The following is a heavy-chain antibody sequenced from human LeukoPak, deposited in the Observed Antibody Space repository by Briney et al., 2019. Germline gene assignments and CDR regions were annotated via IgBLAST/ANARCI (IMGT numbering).Heavy chain of an antibody. J-gene: IGHJ4*02. CDR3: ASRNLPYSSDWYYFDY. V-gene: IGHV3-30-3*01. Sequence: GGSLRLSCAASGFTFSSYAMHWVRQAPGKGLEWVAVISYDGSNKYYADSVKGRFTISRDNSKNTLYLQMNSLRAEDTAVYYCASRNLPYSSDWYYFDYWGQGTLVTVSS. CDR1: GFTFSSYA. CDR2: ISYDGSNK. D-gene: IGHD6-13*01.